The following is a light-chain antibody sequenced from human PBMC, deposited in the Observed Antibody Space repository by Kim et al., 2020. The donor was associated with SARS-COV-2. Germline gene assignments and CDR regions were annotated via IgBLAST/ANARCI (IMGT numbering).Light chain of an antibody. V-gene: IGKV6D-21*02. Sequence: YVTPKEKFTITCRASQNIGSSLHWYQQKAGQSPKLLIKYASQSISGVPSRFSGCGSGTDFTLTINSLEPEDAAAYYCHQSGSLPLTFGGGTKLEI. CDR3: HQSGSLPLT. CDR2: YAS. CDR1: QNIGSS. J-gene: IGKJ4*01.